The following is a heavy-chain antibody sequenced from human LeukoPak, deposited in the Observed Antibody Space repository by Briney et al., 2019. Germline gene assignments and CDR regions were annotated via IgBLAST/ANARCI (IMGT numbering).Heavy chain of an antibody. V-gene: IGHV3-53*01. Sequence: GGTLRLSCAASGLTGSHNYVSWVRQAPGKGLEWVSAIHTSGDTCYADSVKGRFTISRDTSKNTLYLQINSLRVEDTAVYYCIVFGDSNHWGQGTLVTVSS. CDR3: IVFGDSNH. J-gene: IGHJ5*02. D-gene: IGHD4-17*01. CDR1: GLTGSHNY. CDR2: IHTSGDT.